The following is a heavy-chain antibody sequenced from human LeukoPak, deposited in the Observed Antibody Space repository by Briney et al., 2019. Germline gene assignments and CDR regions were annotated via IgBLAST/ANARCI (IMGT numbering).Heavy chain of an antibody. J-gene: IGHJ4*02. CDR3: AKDWSPASGRGGYFDY. V-gene: IGHV3-30*02. D-gene: IGHD6-13*01. Sequence: GGSLRLSCAASGFIFSSYGMHWVRQAPGKGLEWVAFIRYDGSNKYYADSVKGRFTISRDNSKNTLYLQMNSLRAEDTAVYYCAKDWSPASGRGGYFDYWGQGTLVTVSS. CDR2: IRYDGSNK. CDR1: GFIFSSYG.